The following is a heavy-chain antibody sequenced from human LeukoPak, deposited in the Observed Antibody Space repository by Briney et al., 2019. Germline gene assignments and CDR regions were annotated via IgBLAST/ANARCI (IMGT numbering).Heavy chain of an antibody. J-gene: IGHJ4*02. CDR1: GFTFSSYW. V-gene: IGHV3-7*01. Sequence: PVGSLRLSCAASGFTFSSYWMSWVRQAPGKGLEWVANIKQDGSDKYYVDSVKGRFTISRDNAKNSLYLQMNSLRVEDTAVYYCARDWSPYDYWGQGTLVTVSS. CDR2: IKQDGSDK. CDR3: ARDWSPYDY.